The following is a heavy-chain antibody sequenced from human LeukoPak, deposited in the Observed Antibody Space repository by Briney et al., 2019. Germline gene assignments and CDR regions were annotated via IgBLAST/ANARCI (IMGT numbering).Heavy chain of an antibody. CDR3: AKTGDSSGYYHFDY. CDR2: IRYDGSNR. V-gene: IGHV3-30*02. Sequence: GGSLRLSCAASGFTFSSYGMHWVRQAPGKGLEWVAFIRYDGSNRYYADSVKGRFTISRDNSKNTLYLQMNSLRAEDTAVYYCAKTGDSSGYYHFDYWGQGTLVTVSS. D-gene: IGHD3-22*01. J-gene: IGHJ4*02. CDR1: GFTFSSYG.